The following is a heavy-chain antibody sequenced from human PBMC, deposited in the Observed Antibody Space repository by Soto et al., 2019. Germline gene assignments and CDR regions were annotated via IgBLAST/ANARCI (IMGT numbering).Heavy chain of an antibody. J-gene: IGHJ4*02. CDR1: GGSISGSY. CDR2: IYYSGST. CDR3: AGPAPYFAY. Sequence: SETLSLTCAVSGGSISGSYWTWIRQPPGKGLEWIGYIYYSGSTNYNPSLKGRVTISGDTSKNQLSLKLTSVTAADTAVYYCAGPAPYFAYWGRGTLVTLSS. V-gene: IGHV4-59*01.